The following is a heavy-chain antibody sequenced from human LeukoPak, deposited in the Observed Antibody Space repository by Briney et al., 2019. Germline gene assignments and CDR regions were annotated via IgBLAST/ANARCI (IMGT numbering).Heavy chain of an antibody. J-gene: IGHJ4*02. Sequence: VASVKVSCKASGYTFTSYDINWVRQATGQGLEWMGWMNPNSGNTGYAQKFQGRVTMTRNTSISTAYMELSSLRSEDTAVYYCARARRRGTMIVVVRLDYWGQGTLVTVSS. V-gene: IGHV1-8*01. CDR1: GYTFTSYD. CDR3: ARARRRGTMIVVVRLDY. CDR2: MNPNSGNT. D-gene: IGHD3-22*01.